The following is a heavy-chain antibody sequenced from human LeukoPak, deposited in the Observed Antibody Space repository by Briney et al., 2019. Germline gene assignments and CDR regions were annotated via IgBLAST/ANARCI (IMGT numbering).Heavy chain of an antibody. CDR1: GFTFSSYA. CDR3: ARLTPDYGDYSPFDY. V-gene: IGHV3-30-3*01. D-gene: IGHD4-17*01. J-gene: IGHJ4*02. Sequence: GGSLRLSCAASGFTFSSYAMHWVRQAPGKGLEWVAVISYDGSNKYYADSVKGRFTISRDNSKNTLYLQMNSLRAEDTAVYYCARLTPDYGDYSPFDYWGQGTLVAVSS. CDR2: ISYDGSNK.